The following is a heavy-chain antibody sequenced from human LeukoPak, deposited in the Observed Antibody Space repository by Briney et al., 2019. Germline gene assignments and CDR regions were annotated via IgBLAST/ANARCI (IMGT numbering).Heavy chain of an antibody. J-gene: IGHJ4*02. V-gene: IGHV4-34*01. D-gene: IGHD2-8*01. CDR1: GGSFSGYY. CDR3: ARVYGVQKGYYFDY. CDR2: INHRGST. Sequence: PSETLSLTCAVYGGSFSGYYWSWIRQPPGKGLEWIGEINHRGSTNYNPSLKSRVTISVDTSKNQFYLKLSSVTAADTAVYYCARVYGVQKGYYFDYWGQGTLVTVSS.